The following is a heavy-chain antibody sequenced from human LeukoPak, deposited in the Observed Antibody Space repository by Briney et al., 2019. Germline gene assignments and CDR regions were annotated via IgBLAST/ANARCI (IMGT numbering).Heavy chain of an antibody. V-gene: IGHV4-39*07. Sequence: SETLSLTCAVSGASISSSNYYWGWVRQSPGKGLEWIGNIYSSGNTYYNASLKSRVTMYIDTSKNQFSLKLSSVTAADTAVYYCARAGGPDYYYDSSGTFDYWGQGTLVTVSS. CDR2: IYSSGNT. D-gene: IGHD3-22*01. CDR3: ARAGGPDYYYDSSGTFDY. J-gene: IGHJ4*02. CDR1: GASISSSNYY.